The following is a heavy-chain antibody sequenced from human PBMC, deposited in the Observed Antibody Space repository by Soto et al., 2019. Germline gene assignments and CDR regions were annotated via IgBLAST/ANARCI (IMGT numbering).Heavy chain of an antibody. J-gene: IGHJ4*02. CDR3: ARGVSAGVDY. V-gene: IGHV1-8*01. CDR1: GYSSTSLD. D-gene: IGHD1-26*01. CDR2: MQPSTGRT. Sequence: ASVKVSCKASGYSSTSLDINWVRQTAGQGLEWMGWMQPSTGRTGYAQKFQGRVTMTRDTSINTAYMELTTLTSDDTAFYYCARGVSAGVDYWGQGTLVTVSS.